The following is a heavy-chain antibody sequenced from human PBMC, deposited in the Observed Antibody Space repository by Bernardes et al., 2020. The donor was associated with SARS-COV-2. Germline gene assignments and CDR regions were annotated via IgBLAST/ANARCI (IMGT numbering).Heavy chain of an antibody. D-gene: IGHD3-10*01. CDR1: GGSISSGGYY. V-gene: IGHV4-31*03. CDR3: ARGEYGSGTWGFDY. Sequence: TLSLTCTVSGGSISSGGYYWSWIRQHPGKGLEWIGYIYYSGSTYYNPSLKSRVTISVDTSKNQFSLKLSSVTAADTAVYYCARGEYGSGTWGFDYWGQGTLVTVSS. J-gene: IGHJ4*02. CDR2: IYYSGST.